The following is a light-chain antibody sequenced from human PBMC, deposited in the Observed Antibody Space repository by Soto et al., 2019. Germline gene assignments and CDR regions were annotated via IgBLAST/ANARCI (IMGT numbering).Light chain of an antibody. Sequence: QSALTQPRSVSGSPGQSVTISCTGTSGDVGGYNCVSWYQQHPGKAPQLIIYDVTQRPSGVPDRFSGSKSGNTASLRISGLQAEDEADYYCCSHSASYTFVFXTGTKLTVL. V-gene: IGLV2-11*01. CDR2: DVT. J-gene: IGLJ1*01. CDR1: SGDVGGYNC. CDR3: CSHSASYTFV.